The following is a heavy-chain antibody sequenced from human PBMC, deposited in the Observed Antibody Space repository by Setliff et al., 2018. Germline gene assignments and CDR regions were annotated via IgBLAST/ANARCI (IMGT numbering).Heavy chain of an antibody. D-gene: IGHD6-19*01. J-gene: IGHJ4*02. CDR3: ASGGSGWYEREYYFDY. CDR2: IYPGDSDT. CDR1: GYSFSTYW. V-gene: IGHV5-51*01. Sequence: GESLKISCKGSGYSFSTYWIDWVRQMPGKGLEWMGIIYPGDSDTRYSPSFQGQVTISADKSISTAYLQWSSLKASDTAMYYCASGGSGWYEREYYFDYWGQGTLVTVSS.